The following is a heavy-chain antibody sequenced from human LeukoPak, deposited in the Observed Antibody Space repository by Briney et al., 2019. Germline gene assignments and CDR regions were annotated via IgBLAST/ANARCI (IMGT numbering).Heavy chain of an antibody. CDR3: RLRSTEGPFKWFDP. Sequence: GGTLKLSCAASGFIFSGSAVHWFRQASGKGLEWVGRIKVRADNFVTAYAAPVKGRFTISRDDSKNTAYLQMNSLKTEDTAVYYCRLRSTEGPFKWFDPWGQGTLVTVSS. CDR1: GFIFSGSA. J-gene: IGHJ5*02. D-gene: IGHD2-2*01. CDR2: IKVRADNFVT. V-gene: IGHV3-73*01.